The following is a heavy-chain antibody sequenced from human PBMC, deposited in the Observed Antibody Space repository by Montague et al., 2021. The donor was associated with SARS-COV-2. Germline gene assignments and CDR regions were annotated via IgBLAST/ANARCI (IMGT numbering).Heavy chain of an antibody. D-gene: IGHD2-15*01. CDR1: GGSINNYF. CDR2: MHSTGST. Sequence: SETLSLTCSVSGGSINNYFWGWIRQSPGKGLEWVGYMHSTGSTAYNPSLKSRVIISVDTSKTQISLKLSSVSAADTALYYCARAVVGAKTATIESWGQGTRVTGSS. V-gene: IGHV4-59*01. J-gene: IGHJ4*02. CDR3: ARAVVGAKTATIES.